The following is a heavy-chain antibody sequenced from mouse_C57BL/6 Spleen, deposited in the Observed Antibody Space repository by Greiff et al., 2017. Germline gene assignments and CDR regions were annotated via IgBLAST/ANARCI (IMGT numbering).Heavy chain of an antibody. CDR3: ARSLLPYYAMDY. CDR2: IYPSSGYT. D-gene: IGHD1-1*01. J-gene: IGHJ4*01. CDR1: GYTFTSYT. Sequence: VQLQESGAELARPGASVKMSCKASGYTFTSYTMHWVKQRPGQGLEWIGYIYPSSGYTKYNQKFKNKATLTADKSSSTAYMQLSSLTSEDSAVYYCARSLLPYYAMDYWGQGTSVTVSS. V-gene: IGHV1-4*01.